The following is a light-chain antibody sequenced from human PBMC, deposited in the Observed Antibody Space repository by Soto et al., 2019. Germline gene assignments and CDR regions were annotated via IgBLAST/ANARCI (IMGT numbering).Light chain of an antibody. V-gene: IGKV3-15*01. Sequence: EVVMTQSPATLSVSPGERATLSCRASQSVSSYLAWYQQKGGQAPRLLIYGASTRATGTPARFSGSGSGTEFTLTISSLQSEDFAVYYCQQYNNWPWTFGQGTKVDIK. CDR3: QQYNNWPWT. J-gene: IGKJ1*01. CDR2: GAS. CDR1: QSVSSY.